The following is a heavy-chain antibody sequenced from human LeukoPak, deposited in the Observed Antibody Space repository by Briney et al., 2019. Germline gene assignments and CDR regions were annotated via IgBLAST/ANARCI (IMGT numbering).Heavy chain of an antibody. Sequence: GGSLRLSCAASGFTFSDYYMSWIRQAPGKGLEWVSFISSSSSYTHYTDSVKGRFTISRDNAKNTLYLQMNSLRAEDTAVYFWARVGSGPDYWGQGTLVTVSS. CDR2: ISSSSSYT. CDR3: ARVGSGPDY. J-gene: IGHJ4*02. D-gene: IGHD3-10*01. V-gene: IGHV3-11*06. CDR1: GFTFSDYY.